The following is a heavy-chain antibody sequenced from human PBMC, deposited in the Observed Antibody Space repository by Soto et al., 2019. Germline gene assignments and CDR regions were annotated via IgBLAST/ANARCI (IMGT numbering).Heavy chain of an antibody. D-gene: IGHD3-10*02. Sequence: PSETLSLTCTVSGGSISSGDYYWSWIRQPPGKGLEWIGYIYYSGSTYYNPSLKSRVTISVDTSKNQFSLKLSSVTAADTAVYYCARDEYYYVAAFDIWGPGTMVTVSS. CDR1: GGSISSGDYY. J-gene: IGHJ3*02. CDR3: ARDEYYYVAAFDI. V-gene: IGHV4-30-4*01. CDR2: IYYSGST.